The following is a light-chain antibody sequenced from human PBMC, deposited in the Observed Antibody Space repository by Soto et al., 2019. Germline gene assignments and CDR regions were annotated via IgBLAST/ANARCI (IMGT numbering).Light chain of an antibody. CDR1: SSNIGSNY. CDR3: AAWDDSLSGLVV. Sequence: QSVLTQPPSASGTPGQRVTISCSGRSSNIGSNYVYWYQQLPGTAPKLLIYRNNKRPSGVPDRFSGSKSGTSASLAISGLRSEDEADYYCAAWDDSLSGLVVFGGGTKVTVL. V-gene: IGLV1-47*01. J-gene: IGLJ2*01. CDR2: RNN.